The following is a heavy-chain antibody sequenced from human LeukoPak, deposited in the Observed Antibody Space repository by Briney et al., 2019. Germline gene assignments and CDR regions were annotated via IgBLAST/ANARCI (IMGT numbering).Heavy chain of an antibody. V-gene: IGHV3-30-3*01. Sequence: GGSLRLSCAASGFTFSSYAMHWVRQAPGKGLEWVAVISYDGSNKYYADSVKGRFTISRDNSKNTLYLQMNSLRAEDTAVYYCASDLGYCSSTSCRTMGYYYYYGMDVWGQGTTVTVSS. D-gene: IGHD2-2*01. CDR2: ISYDGSNK. J-gene: IGHJ6*02. CDR1: GFTFSSYA. CDR3: ASDLGYCSSTSCRTMGYYYYYGMDV.